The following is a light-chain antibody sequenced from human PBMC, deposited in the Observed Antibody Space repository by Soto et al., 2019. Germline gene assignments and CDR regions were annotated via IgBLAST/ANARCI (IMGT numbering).Light chain of an antibody. CDR1: QSISSY. Sequence: DIQMTQSPSSLSASVGDRVTITCRASQSISSYLNWYQQKPGKAPKLLMYGASNLQRGVPSRISGGGFGTDFTLTISSLQPEDFATYYCQQSYSTPQTFGQGTKLEIK. J-gene: IGKJ2*01. V-gene: IGKV1-39*01. CDR3: QQSYSTPQT. CDR2: GAS.